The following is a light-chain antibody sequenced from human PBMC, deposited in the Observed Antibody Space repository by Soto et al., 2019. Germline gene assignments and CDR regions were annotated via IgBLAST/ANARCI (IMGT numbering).Light chain of an antibody. CDR3: SSYTTTKVL. J-gene: IGLJ2*01. Sequence: QSVLTQPASVSGSPGQSITISCTGTSGDIGAYNYVAWYQQHPGKATKLLIYEVSYRPSGVSSRFSGSKSGNTASLTISGLQAEDEADYYCSSYTTTKVLFGGGTKLTVL. CDR2: EVS. V-gene: IGLV2-14*01. CDR1: SGDIGAYNY.